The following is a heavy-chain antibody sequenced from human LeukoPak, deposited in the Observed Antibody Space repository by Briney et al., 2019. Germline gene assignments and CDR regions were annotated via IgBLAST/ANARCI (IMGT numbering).Heavy chain of an antibody. CDR2: INHSGTT. CDR3: ARGGAAFD. CDR1: GESFSGYY. D-gene: IGHD2-15*01. J-gene: IGHJ4*02. Sequence: PSETLSLTCGFYGESFSGYYWSWIRQPPGKGLEWIGEINHSGTTNYNPSLKSRVTISLDTSKNQFSLKLNSMTAADPAVYYCARGGAAFDWGQGTLVTVSS. V-gene: IGHV4-34*01.